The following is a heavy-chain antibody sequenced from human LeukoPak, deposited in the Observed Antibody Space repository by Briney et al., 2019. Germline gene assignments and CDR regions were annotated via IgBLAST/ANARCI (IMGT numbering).Heavy chain of an antibody. J-gene: IGHJ6*03. CDR3: ARDDYSNYGASYYYYMDV. D-gene: IGHD4-11*01. Sequence: GGSLRLSCAASGFTFSSYWMTWVRQAPGKGLEWLANIKQDGSERYYVDSVKGRFTISRDNAKNSLYLQMNSLRAKDTAVYYCARDDYSNYGASYYYYMDVWGKGTTVTVSS. CDR1: GFTFSSYW. V-gene: IGHV3-7*01. CDR2: IKQDGSER.